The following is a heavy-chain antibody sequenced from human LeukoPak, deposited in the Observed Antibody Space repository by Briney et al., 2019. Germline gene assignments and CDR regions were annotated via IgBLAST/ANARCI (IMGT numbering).Heavy chain of an antibody. CDR2: IISSSNTI. Sequence: GGSLRLSCAASGFTFSTSGMNWVRQAPGKGLEWVSYIISSSNTIYYADSVKGRFTISRDNSKNSLYLQMNSLKAEDTAVYYCVREEKMEEGYYYYMDVWGKGTTVTVSS. CDR1: GFTFSTSG. J-gene: IGHJ6*03. CDR3: VREEKMEEGYYYYMDV. V-gene: IGHV3-48*01. D-gene: IGHD5-24*01.